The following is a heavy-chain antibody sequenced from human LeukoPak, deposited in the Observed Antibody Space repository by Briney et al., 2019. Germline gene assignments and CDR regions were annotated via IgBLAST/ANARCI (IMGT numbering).Heavy chain of an antibody. D-gene: IGHD1-1*01. CDR1: GFTFNKYW. Sequence: AGGSLRLSCAASGFTFNKYWMTWVRRAPGKGLEWVANIDQDGRERFYVDSVKGRFTIFRDNTENSLYLQMNTLTAEDTALYYCVRDQGATGDYRGQGTLVIVSS. J-gene: IGHJ4*02. CDR2: IDQDGRER. CDR3: VRDQGATGDY. V-gene: IGHV3-7*01.